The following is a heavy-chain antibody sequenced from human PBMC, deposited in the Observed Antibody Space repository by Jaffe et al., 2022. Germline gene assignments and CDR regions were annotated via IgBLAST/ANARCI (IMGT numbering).Heavy chain of an antibody. CDR3: GRKGIAISGIGASDI. J-gene: IGHJ3*02. V-gene: IGHV3-30*02. CDR2: VEYDGSNE. D-gene: IGHD6-13*01. Sequence: QVQLVESGGGVVQPGGSLTLSCIASGFTFSHCGMHWVRQAPGKGLEWVSYVEYDGSNECYADSVKGRFTISRDNSKNILYLQVNSLRAEDTAVYHCGRKGIAISGIGASDIWGQGTMVTVSS. CDR1: GFTFSHCG.